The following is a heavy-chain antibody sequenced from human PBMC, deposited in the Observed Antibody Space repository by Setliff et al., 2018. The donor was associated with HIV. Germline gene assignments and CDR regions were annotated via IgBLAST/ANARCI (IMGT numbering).Heavy chain of an antibody. CDR1: GGTFSIYA. J-gene: IGHJ4*02. CDR2: IIPILGIA. Sequence: SVKVSCKASGGTFSIYAISWVRQAPGQGLEWMGGIIPILGIANYAQKFQGRVTITADESTSTAYMELSSLRSEDTAVYYCARGIESFWSGYVRWGQGTLVTVSS. CDR3: ARGIESFWSGYVR. V-gene: IGHV1-69*10. D-gene: IGHD3-3*01.